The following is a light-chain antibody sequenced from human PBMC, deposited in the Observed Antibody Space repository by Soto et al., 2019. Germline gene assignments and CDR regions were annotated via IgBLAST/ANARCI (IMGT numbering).Light chain of an antibody. V-gene: IGLV2-14*01. CDR2: DVS. CDR1: SSDVGGYNY. CDR3: TSYTPTSTLYV. Sequence: QSDLSQPASGSRSPGQSITISCTGSSSDVGGYNYVSWYQQHPGKAPKLMIYDVSNRPSGVSNRFSGSKSGNTASLTISGLQAEDEADYYCTSYTPTSTLYVFGTGTKVTVL. J-gene: IGLJ1*01.